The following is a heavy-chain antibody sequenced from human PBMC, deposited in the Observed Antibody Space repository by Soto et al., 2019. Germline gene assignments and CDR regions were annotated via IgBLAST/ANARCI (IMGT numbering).Heavy chain of an antibody. D-gene: IGHD2-2*01. CDR3: TALGEDCISTNCYRWFDP. V-gene: IGHV1-24*01. CDR2: FDPAHGET. CDR1: GHTFTELS. Sequence: ASVKVSCNVSGHTFTELSIHWVRQTPGQGLEWMGGFDPAHGETIYAQRFQGRVTMTEDTSTDTAYMELSGLRSEDTAVYYCTALGEDCISTNCYRWFDPWGLGTLVTVSS. J-gene: IGHJ5*02.